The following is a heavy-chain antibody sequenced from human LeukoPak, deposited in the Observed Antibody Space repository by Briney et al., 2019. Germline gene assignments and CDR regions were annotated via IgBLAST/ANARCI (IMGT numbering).Heavy chain of an antibody. CDR1: GFTFSSYW. J-gene: IGHJ4*02. Sequence: PGGSLRLSCAASGFTFSSYWMSWVRQAPGKGLEWVSSISSSGNYIYYADSVKGRFTISRDNAENSLYLQMNSLRAEDTAVYYCARDKSAYDSSGYVWGQGTLVTVSS. CDR2: ISSSGNYI. D-gene: IGHD3-22*01. V-gene: IGHV3-21*01. CDR3: ARDKSAYDSSGYV.